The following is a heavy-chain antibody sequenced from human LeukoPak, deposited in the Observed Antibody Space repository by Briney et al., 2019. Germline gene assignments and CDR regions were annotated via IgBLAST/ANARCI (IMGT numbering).Heavy chain of an antibody. J-gene: IGHJ4*02. V-gene: IGHV4-39*01. D-gene: IGHD6-13*01. CDR3: ARRPYSSSWYGVDY. CDR1: GGSISSSSYY. CDR2: IYYSGST. Sequence: SETLSLTCTVSGGSISSSSYYWGWIRQPPGKGLGWIGSIYYSGSTYYNPSLKSRVTISVDTSKNQFSLKLSSVTAADTAVYYCARRPYSSSWYGVDYWGQGTLVTVSS.